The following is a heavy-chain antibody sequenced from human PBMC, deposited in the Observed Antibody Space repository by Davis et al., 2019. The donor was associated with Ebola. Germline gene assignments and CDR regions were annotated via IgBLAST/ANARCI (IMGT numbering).Heavy chain of an antibody. Sequence: GESLKISCADSGFTFRTSWMSWVRQAPGKGLEWVANIKEDGSQKFYVDSAKGRFTISRDNARNSLYLQMNSLRAEDTAVYYCARDAALADSHYLDSWGQGTLVTVSS. J-gene: IGHJ4*02. CDR2: IKEDGSQK. D-gene: IGHD6-19*01. CDR3: ARDAALADSHYLDS. V-gene: IGHV3-7*01. CDR1: GFTFRTSW.